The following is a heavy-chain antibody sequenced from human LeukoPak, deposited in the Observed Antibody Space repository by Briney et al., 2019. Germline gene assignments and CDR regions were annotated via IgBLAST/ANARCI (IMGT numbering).Heavy chain of an antibody. D-gene: IGHD1-26*01. V-gene: IGHV3-30-3*01. CDR1: GFTFSSYA. CDR3: ARSLVGAFDY. J-gene: IGHJ4*02. Sequence: PGGPLRLSCAASGFTFSSYAMHWVRQAPGKGLEWVAVISYDGSNKYYADSVKGRFTISRDNSKNTLYLQMNSLRAEDTAVYYCARSLVGAFDYWGQGTLVTVSS. CDR2: ISYDGSNK.